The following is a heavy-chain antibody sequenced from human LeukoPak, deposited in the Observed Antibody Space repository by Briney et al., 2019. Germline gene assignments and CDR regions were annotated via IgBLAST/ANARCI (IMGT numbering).Heavy chain of an antibody. V-gene: IGHV4-34*01. CDR1: GGSFSGYY. CDR2: INHSGST. J-gene: IGHJ5*02. Sequence: SETLSLTCAVYGGSFSGYYWSWIRQPPGKGLEWIGEINHSGSTNYNPSLKSRVTISVDTSKNQFSLKLSSVTAADTAVYYCARGRVGLELVVPVGDWFDPWGQGTLVTAST. D-gene: IGHD1-7*01. CDR3: ARGRVGLELVVPVGDWFDP.